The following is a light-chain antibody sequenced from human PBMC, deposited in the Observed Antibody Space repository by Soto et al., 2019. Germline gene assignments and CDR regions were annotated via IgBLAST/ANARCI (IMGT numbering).Light chain of an antibody. CDR3: TSYTSSNIVI. Sequence: QSALTQPASVSGSPGQSITISCTGTSSDVGGYNSVSWYQQHPGKAPKLMIYEVNNRPSGVSHRFSGSKSGNTASLTISGLQAEDEADYYCTSYTSSNIVIFGGGTKLTVL. J-gene: IGLJ2*01. CDR1: SSDVGGYNS. V-gene: IGLV2-14*01. CDR2: EVN.